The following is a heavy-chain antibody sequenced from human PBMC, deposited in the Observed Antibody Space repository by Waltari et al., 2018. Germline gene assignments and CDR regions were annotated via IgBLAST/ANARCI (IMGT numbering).Heavy chain of an antibody. CDR1: GFTFSSYA. CDR2: ISGSGGST. D-gene: IGHD3-16*01. CDR3: AKIVHYDYVWGSWPLGGYYYYGMDV. Sequence: EVQLLESGGGLVQPGGSLRLSCAASGFTFSSYAMSWVRQAPGKGLGWVSGISGSGGSTYYADSVKGRFTISRDNSKNTLYLQMNSLRAEDTAVYYCAKIVHYDYVWGSWPLGGYYYYGMDVWGQGTTVTVSS. J-gene: IGHJ6*02. V-gene: IGHV3-23*01.